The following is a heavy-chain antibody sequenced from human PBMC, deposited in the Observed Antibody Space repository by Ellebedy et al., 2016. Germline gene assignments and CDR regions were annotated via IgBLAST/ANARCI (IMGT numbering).Heavy chain of an antibody. J-gene: IGHJ5*01. V-gene: IGHV1-46*01. CDR3: SRDYPSVFTGFGF. Sequence: ASVKVSCKESGNTFTSYCVHWVRQAPGQGLQWMGVLKPSDGTTIYTQKFQGRVSMTRDTSTNTIYMELSSLRSDDTAVYYCSRDYPSVFTGFGFWGQGTLVIVSS. D-gene: IGHD5/OR15-5a*01. CDR1: GNTFTSYC. CDR2: LKPSDGTT.